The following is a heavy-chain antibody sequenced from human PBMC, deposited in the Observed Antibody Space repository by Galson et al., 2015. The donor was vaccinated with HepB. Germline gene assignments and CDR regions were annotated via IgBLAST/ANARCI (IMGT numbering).Heavy chain of an antibody. D-gene: IGHD2-15*01. CDR3: ARGRSPARAFDI. CDR2: TYYRSKWYN. V-gene: IGHV6-1*01. J-gene: IGHJ3*02. CDR1: GDSVSSNSAT. Sequence: CAISGDSVSSNSATWDWFRQSPSRGLEWRGRTYYRSKWYNDYAPFMKSRVIINPDTSMHQFSLQLNSVRPEDTAVYYCARGRSPARAFDIWGQGTMVTVSS.